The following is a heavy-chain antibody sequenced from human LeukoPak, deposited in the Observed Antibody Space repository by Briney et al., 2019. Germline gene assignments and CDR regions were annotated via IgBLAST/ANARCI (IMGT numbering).Heavy chain of an antibody. Sequence: SETLSLTCTVSGGSISSYYWSWIRQPPGKGLEWIGYIYYSGSTNYNPSLKSRVTISVDTSKNQFSLKLSSVTAADTAVYYCARGEVNYDSSGTMSPPPGFAYWGQGTLVTVSS. CDR1: GGSISSYY. V-gene: IGHV4-59*01. CDR2: IYYSGST. D-gene: IGHD3-22*01. J-gene: IGHJ4*02. CDR3: ARGEVNYDSSGTMSPPPGFAY.